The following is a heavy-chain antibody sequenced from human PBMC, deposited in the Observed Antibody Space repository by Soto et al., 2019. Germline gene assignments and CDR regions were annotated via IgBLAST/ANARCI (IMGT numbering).Heavy chain of an antibody. CDR2: IYSGGST. V-gene: IGHV3-66*01. CDR1: GFTVSSNY. D-gene: IGHD3-10*01. CDR3: ARDSGTTDEVSDYYYYMDV. Sequence: GGSLRLSCAASGFTVSSNYMSWVRQAPGKGLEWVSVIYSGGSTYYADSVKGRFTISRDNSKNTLYLQMNSLRAEDTAVYYCARDSGTTDEVSDYYYYMDVWGKGTTVTVSS. J-gene: IGHJ6*03.